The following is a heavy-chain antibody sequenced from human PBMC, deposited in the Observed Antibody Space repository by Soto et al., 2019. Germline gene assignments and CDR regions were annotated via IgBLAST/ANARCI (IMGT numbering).Heavy chain of an antibody. CDR3: ARRSRRVAQESNYFDP. CDR2: IYPGDSDS. CDR1: GYSFSTSW. Sequence: PGESLNLSCKVSGYSFSTSWMGWVRQLPGKGLEWMGIIYPGDSDSRYGPSFEGHVTFSVDKSISTAYLEWSSVKASDTAIYYCARRSRRVAQESNYFDPWGQGTLVTVSS. J-gene: IGHJ5*02. D-gene: IGHD2-8*01. V-gene: IGHV5-51*01.